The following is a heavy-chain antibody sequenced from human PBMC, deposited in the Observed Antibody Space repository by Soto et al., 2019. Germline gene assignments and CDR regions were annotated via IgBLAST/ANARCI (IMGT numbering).Heavy chain of an antibody. V-gene: IGHV3-30-3*01. J-gene: IGHJ4*02. CDR3: ARDLQLRFLSMEFLCLDY. CDR2: ISYDGSNK. Sequence: PGGSLRLSCAASGFTFSSYAMHWVRQAPGKGLEWVAVISYDGSNKYYADSVKGRFTISRDNSKNTLYLQMNSLRAEDTAVYYCARDLQLRFLSMEFLCLDYRGQGTLVTVSS. CDR1: GFTFSSYA. D-gene: IGHD3-3*01.